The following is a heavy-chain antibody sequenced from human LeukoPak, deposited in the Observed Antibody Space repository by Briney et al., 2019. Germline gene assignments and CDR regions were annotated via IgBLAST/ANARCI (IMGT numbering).Heavy chain of an antibody. V-gene: IGHV3-30*18. CDR3: AKELGGYDAFDI. J-gene: IGHJ3*02. Sequence: PGGSLRLSCAASGFTFSAYGMHWVRQAPDKGLEWVAALSNGAKTNAYADAVKGRFTISRDNSRNTLFVQMNSLRPEDTAVYYCAKELGGYDAFDIWGQGTMVTVSS. CDR2: LSNGAKTN. D-gene: IGHD3-22*01. CDR1: GFTFSAYG.